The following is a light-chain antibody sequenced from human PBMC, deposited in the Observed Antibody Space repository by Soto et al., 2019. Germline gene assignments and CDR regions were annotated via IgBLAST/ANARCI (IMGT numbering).Light chain of an antibody. CDR2: DAS. J-gene: IGKJ1*01. V-gene: IGKV3-11*01. Sequence: EIVLTQSPATLSLSPGERATLSCRASQSVSTLLAWYQQKPGQAPRLLIYDASNRATGIPARFSGSGSGTDFILTISSLDPEDFAIYYCQQRSNWPGTFGQGTKVEIK. CDR3: QQRSNWPGT. CDR1: QSVSTL.